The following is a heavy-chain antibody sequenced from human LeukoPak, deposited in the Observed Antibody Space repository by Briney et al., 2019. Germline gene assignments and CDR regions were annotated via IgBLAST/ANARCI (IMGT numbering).Heavy chain of an antibody. D-gene: IGHD5-24*01. Sequence: GGSLRLSCAASGFSFSSYSMNWVRQAPGRGLEWVSYISSTSGTIYYADSVKGRFTISRDNAKSSLYLQMNSLRAEDTAVYYCARGITPDKSSIDYWGQGTLVTVSS. CDR3: ARGITPDKSSIDY. J-gene: IGHJ4*02. CDR1: GFSFSSYS. V-gene: IGHV3-48*01. CDR2: ISSTSGTI.